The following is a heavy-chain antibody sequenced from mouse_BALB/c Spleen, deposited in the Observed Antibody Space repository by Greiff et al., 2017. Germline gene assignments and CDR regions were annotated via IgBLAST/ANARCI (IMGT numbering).Heavy chain of an antibody. D-gene: IGHD2-4*01. CDR2: INSNGGST. V-gene: IGHV5-6-3*01. CDR1: GFTFSSYG. J-gene: IGHJ3*01. CDR3: ARDGGLRRFAY. Sequence: EVQLVESGGGLVQPGGSLKLSCAASGFTFSSYGMSWVRQTPDKRLELVATINSNGGSTYYPDSVKGRFTISRDNAKNTLYLQMSSLKSEDTAMYYCARDGGLRRFAYWGQGTLVTVSA.